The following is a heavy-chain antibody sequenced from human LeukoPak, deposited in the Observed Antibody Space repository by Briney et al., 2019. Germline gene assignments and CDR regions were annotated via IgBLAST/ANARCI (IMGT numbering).Heavy chain of an antibody. D-gene: IGHD6-13*01. CDR3: ARDSSREDAFDI. Sequence: SETLSLTCTVSGGSISSYYWSWIRQPAGKGLEWIGRIYTSGSTNYNPSLKSRATMSVDTSKNQFSLKLSSVTAADTAVYYCARDSSREDAFDIWGQGTMVTVSS. CDR1: GGSISSYY. V-gene: IGHV4-4*07. J-gene: IGHJ3*02. CDR2: IYTSGST.